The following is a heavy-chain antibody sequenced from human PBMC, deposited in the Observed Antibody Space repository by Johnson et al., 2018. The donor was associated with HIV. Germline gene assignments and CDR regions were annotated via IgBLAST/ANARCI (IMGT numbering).Heavy chain of an antibody. D-gene: IGHD3-10*01. CDR2: VYSGGTT. Sequence: VQLVESGGGLVQPVGSLRLSCAASGFTVSSNYMSWVRQAPGKGLESVSVVYSGGTTHYADSVKGRSTISRDNSKNTLYLQMNSLRAEDTAVYYCTRSPGEADAFDIWGQGTMVTVSS. V-gene: IGHV3-66*02. CDR3: TRSPGEADAFDI. J-gene: IGHJ3*02. CDR1: GFTVSSNY.